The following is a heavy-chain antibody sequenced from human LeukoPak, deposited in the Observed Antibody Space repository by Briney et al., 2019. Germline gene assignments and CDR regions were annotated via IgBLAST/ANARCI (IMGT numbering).Heavy chain of an antibody. CDR1: GFTVSSNY. J-gene: IGHJ4*02. CDR3: ARGGAARPDY. D-gene: IGHD6-6*01. Sequence: PGGSLRLSCAASGFTVSSNYMSWVRQAPGKGLEWVSYISSTSSAKEYADSVKGRLTISRDNAKRSLYLQMNSLRAEDTAVYYCARGGAARPDYWGRGTLVIVSS. CDR2: ISSTSSAK. V-gene: IGHV3-48*01.